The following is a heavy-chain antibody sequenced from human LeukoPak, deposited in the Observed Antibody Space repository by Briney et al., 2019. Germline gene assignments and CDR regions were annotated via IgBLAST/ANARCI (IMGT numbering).Heavy chain of an antibody. D-gene: IGHD5-12*01. CDR3: ASSRWLIDY. CDR2: ISSSSSTI. V-gene: IGHV3-48*01. Sequence: GGSLRLSRAASGFTFSSYSMNWVRQAPGKGLEWVSYISSSSSTIYYADSVKGRFTISRDNAKNSLYLQMNSLRAEDTAVYYCASSRWLIDYWGQGTLVTVSS. CDR1: GFTFSSYS. J-gene: IGHJ4*02.